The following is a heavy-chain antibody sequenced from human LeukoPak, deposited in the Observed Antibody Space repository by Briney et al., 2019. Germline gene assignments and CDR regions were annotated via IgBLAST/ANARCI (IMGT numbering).Heavy chain of an antibody. Sequence: PGGSLRLSCAASGFTFSDFYMSWIRQAPGKGLEWVSVIGSDGGGIQYADSVKGRFSISRDNSKNTLYLQMNSLRVEDTAVYYCAKYAPPTTVVTRFFDYWGQGTLVTVSS. CDR2: IGSDGGGI. CDR1: GFTFSDFY. V-gene: IGHV3-11*01. CDR3: AKYAPPTTVVTRFFDY. J-gene: IGHJ4*02. D-gene: IGHD4-23*01.